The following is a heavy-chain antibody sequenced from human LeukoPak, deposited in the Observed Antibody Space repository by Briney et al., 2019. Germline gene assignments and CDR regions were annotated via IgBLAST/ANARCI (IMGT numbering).Heavy chain of an antibody. CDR1: GGSISSSSYY. Sequence: PSETLSLTCTVSGGSISSSSYYWGWIRQPPGKGLEWIGSIYYSGSTYYNPSLKSRVTISVDTSKNQFSLKLSSVTAADTAVYYCARGIPVFTVVTEGRGYYFDYWGQGTLVTVSS. D-gene: IGHD4-23*01. V-gene: IGHV4-39*07. CDR3: ARGIPVFTVVTEGRGYYFDY. J-gene: IGHJ4*02. CDR2: IYYSGST.